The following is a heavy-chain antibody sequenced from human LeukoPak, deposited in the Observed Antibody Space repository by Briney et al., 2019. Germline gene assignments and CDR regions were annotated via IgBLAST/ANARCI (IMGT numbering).Heavy chain of an antibody. Sequence: GGSLRLSCAASGFTFTNSAMMWVRQAPGRGLEWVSTVSGRGRSTHYAGPVKGRLTISRDNSENALYLQMNSLRALHTAVYYCAKSLAVPGPSVYWGLRTLVTVSS. V-gene: IGHV3-23*01. J-gene: IGHJ4*02. D-gene: IGHD6-19*01. CDR2: VSGRGRST. CDR1: GFTFTNSA. CDR3: AKSLAVPGPSVY.